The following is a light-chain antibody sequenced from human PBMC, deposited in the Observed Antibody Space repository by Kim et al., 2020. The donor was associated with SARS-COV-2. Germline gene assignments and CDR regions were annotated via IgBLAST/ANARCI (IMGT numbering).Light chain of an antibody. CDR3: QQYDHLPPT. Sequence: DIQMTQSPSSLSASVGDRVTITCQASQGISNYLNWYQQKPGKAPKLLIYDASNLERGVPSRFSGSGSGTAFTFTISSLQPEDIATYYCQQYDHLPPTFGPGTKVNIK. CDR2: DAS. CDR1: QGISNY. V-gene: IGKV1-33*01. J-gene: IGKJ3*01.